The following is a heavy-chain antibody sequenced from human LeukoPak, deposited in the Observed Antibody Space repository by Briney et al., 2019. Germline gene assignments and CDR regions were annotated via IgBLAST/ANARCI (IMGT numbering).Heavy chain of an antibody. Sequence: GASVKVSCKASGGTFSSHAISWVRQAPGQGLEWMGGIIPIFGTANYAQKFQGRVTITADESTSTAYMELSSLRSEDTAVYYCARDQGSSGYYSDDDDAFDIWGQGTMVTVSS. J-gene: IGHJ3*02. D-gene: IGHD3-22*01. V-gene: IGHV1-69*13. CDR1: GGTFSSHA. CDR2: IIPIFGTA. CDR3: ARDQGSSGYYSDDDDAFDI.